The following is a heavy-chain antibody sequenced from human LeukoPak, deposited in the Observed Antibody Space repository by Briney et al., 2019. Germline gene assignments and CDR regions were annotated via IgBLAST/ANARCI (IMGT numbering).Heavy chain of an antibody. D-gene: IGHD2-2*01. CDR3: ARVYCSTSSCNYFDY. CDR1: GGSITSSNW. CDR2: IYHSGST. J-gene: IGHJ4*02. V-gene: IGHV4-4*02. Sequence: SETLSLTCAVSGGSITSSNWRTWVRQPPGKGLEWIGEIYHSGSTNYNPSLQSRVTMSVDKSKNLFSLKLSSVTAADTAMHYCARVYCSTSSCNYFDYWGQGTLVTVSS.